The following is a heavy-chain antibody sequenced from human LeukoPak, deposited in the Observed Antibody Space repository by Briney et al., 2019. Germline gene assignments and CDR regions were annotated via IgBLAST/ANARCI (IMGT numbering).Heavy chain of an antibody. CDR1: GGSISSYY. CDR3: ARNNWSIDYGIDV. J-gene: IGHJ6*02. V-gene: IGHV4-59*08. Sequence: SETLSLTCTVSGGSISSYYWSWIRQPPGKGLEWIGFMYYSGSTNYNPSLKSRVTTSVDTSKNQFSLKLSSVTAADTAVYYCARNNWSIDYGIDVWGQGTTVTVSS. CDR2: MYYSGST. D-gene: IGHD1-20*01.